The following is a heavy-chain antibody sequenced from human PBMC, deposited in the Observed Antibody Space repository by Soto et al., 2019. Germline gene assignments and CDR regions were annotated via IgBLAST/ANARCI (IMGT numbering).Heavy chain of an antibody. V-gene: IGHV4-39*01. D-gene: IGHD3-9*01. CDR1: GGSISSSSYY. CDR3: ARHVYYDILTGYYQHFDY. J-gene: IGHJ4*02. CDR2: IYYSGST. Sequence: SETLLLTWTASGGSISSSSYYWGWIRPPPGKGLEWIGSIYYSGSTYYNPSLKSRVTISVDTSKNQFSLKLSSVTAADTAVYYCARHVYYDILTGYYQHFDYWGQGTLVTVSS.